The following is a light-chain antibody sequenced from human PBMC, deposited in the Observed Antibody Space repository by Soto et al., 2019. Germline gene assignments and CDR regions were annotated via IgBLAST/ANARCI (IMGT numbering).Light chain of an antibody. V-gene: IGLV2-14*01. CDR1: SGDVGSYNY. CDR2: EVT. CDR3: GSYRTGVYV. J-gene: IGLJ1*01. Sequence: QSALTQPASVSGSPGQSITISCTGTSGDVGSYNYVSWYQQGPGKAPKLMIYEVTNRPSGVSDRFSGSKSGNTASLTISGLRYEDEAEYYCGSYRTGVYVFGTGTKV.